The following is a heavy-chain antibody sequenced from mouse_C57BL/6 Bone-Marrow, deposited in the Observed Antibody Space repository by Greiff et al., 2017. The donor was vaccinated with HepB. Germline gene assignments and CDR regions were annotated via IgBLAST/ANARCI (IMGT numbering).Heavy chain of an antibody. CDR3: ARMTTVGYVDV. D-gene: IGHD1-1*01. J-gene: IGHJ1*03. CDR1: GFTFSDYG. Sequence: EVKLMESGGGLVQPGGSLKLSCAASGFTFSDYGIAWVRQAPRKGPEWVAFISNLAYSIYYADTVTGRFTISRENAKNTLYLEMSSLRSEDTAMYYCARMTTVGYVDVWGTGTTVTVSS. V-gene: IGHV5-15*01. CDR2: ISNLAYSI.